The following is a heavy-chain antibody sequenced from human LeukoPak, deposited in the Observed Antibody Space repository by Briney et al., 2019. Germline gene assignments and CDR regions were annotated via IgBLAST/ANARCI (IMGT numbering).Heavy chain of an antibody. V-gene: IGHV4-39*07. D-gene: IGHD3-10*01. CDR1: GGSISSSSYY. Sequence: PSETLSLTCTVSGGSISSSSYYWGWIRQPPGKGLEWIGSIYYSGSTYYNPSLKSRVTISVDTSKNQFSLKLSSVTAADTAVYYCARAAGLRGVQFDYWGQGTLVTVSS. CDR3: ARAAGLRGVQFDY. CDR2: IYYSGST. J-gene: IGHJ4*02.